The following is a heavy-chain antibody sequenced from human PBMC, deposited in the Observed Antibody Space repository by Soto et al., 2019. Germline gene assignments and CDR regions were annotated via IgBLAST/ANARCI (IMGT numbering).Heavy chain of an antibody. CDR3: ARSGASAVDWFDP. Sequence: QVQLVQSGAEVREPGASVKVSCKASGYTFTSYAIHWVRQAPGQRLGWMGWINAGNSKTKYSQRFQGRVTFTRDTSANTAYMELSSLRSEDTAVYYGARSGASAVDWFDPSGQGTLVTVSS. D-gene: IGHD2-21*01. CDR1: GYTFTSYA. CDR2: INAGNSKT. J-gene: IGHJ5*02. V-gene: IGHV1-3*01.